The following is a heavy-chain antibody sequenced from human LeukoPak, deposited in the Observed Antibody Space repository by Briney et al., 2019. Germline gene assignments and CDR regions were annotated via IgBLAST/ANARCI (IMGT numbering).Heavy chain of an antibody. CDR2: ISGSGGTT. CDR1: GFTFSSYA. V-gene: IGHV3-23*01. CDR3: AIVAARQGTIDP. Sequence: GGSLRLSCAASGFTFSSYAVSWVRQAPGKGLEWVSAISGSGGTTYYADSVKGRFTISRDNSKSTLYVQMNSLRAEDTAVYYCAIVAARQGTIDPWGQGTLVTISS. D-gene: IGHD6-6*01. J-gene: IGHJ5*02.